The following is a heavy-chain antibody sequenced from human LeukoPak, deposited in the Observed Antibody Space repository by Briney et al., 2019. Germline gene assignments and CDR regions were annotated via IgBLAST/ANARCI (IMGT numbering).Heavy chain of an antibody. D-gene: IGHD6-13*01. J-gene: IGHJ6*03. CDR3: ARYGSSWYRTYYHYYMDV. CDR1: GFTFSSYW. CDR2: IKQDGSEK. Sequence: GGSLRLSGAASGFTFSSYWMSWVRQAPGKGLEWVANIKQDGSEKYYVDSVKGRFTISRDNAKNSLDLQMNSLSDEDTAVYYCARYGSSWYRTYYHYYMDVWGKGTTVTVSS. V-gene: IGHV3-7*01.